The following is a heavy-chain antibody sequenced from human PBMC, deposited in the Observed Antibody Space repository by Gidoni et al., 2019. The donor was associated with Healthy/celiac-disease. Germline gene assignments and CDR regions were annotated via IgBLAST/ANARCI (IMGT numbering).Heavy chain of an antibody. CDR1: GGSISSSSYY. CDR3: ARDCRWEDYGGNSYGGWNWFDP. CDR2: IYYSGST. V-gene: IGHV4-39*07. J-gene: IGHJ5*02. Sequence: QLQLQESGPGLVKPSETLSLTCTVSGGSISSSSYYWGWIRQPPGKGLEWIGSIYYSGSTYYNPSLKSRVTISVDTSKNQFSLKLSSVTAADTAVYYCARDCRWEDYGGNSYGGWNWFDPWGQGTLVTVSS. D-gene: IGHD4-17*01.